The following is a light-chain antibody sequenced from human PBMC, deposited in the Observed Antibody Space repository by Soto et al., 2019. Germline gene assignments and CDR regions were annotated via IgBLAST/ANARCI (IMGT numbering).Light chain of an antibody. CDR3: QQSYRTTLT. Sequence: GDRVTITCRASQTISSYLNWYQQKPGKAPKLLIYGASSLHSGVPSRFSGREAGPDCTRPISSLQPEDVEIDDCQQSYRTTLTFGGGTKVDIK. V-gene: IGKV1-39*01. CDR1: QTISSY. J-gene: IGKJ4*01. CDR2: GAS.